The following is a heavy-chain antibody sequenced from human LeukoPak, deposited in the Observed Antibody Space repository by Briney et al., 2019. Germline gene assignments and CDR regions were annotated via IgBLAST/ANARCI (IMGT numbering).Heavy chain of an antibody. CDR2: ISGSGGST. Sequence: PGGSLRLSCAASGFTFSSYGMSWVRQAPGKGLEWVSAISGSGGSTYYADSVKGRFTISRDNSKNTLYLQMNSLRAEDTAVYYCAKVSGYYAPENYYYYYMDVWGKGTTVTISS. J-gene: IGHJ6*03. CDR1: GFTFSSYG. D-gene: IGHD3-22*01. V-gene: IGHV3-23*01. CDR3: AKVSGYYAPENYYYYYMDV.